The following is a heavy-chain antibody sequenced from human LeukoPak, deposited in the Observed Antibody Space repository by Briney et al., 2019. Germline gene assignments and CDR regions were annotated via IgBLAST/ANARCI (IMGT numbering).Heavy chain of an antibody. Sequence: PGGSLRLSCAASGFTFSWAWMSWVRQAPGKGLEWVGRIKSKTDGETTDCAAPVRGRFTLSRDDSKNTVYLQMNSLKTEDTAVYYCTTDAATIAAAGTGPYWGQGALVTVSS. V-gene: IGHV3-15*01. CDR3: TTDAATIAAAGTGPY. J-gene: IGHJ4*02. CDR2: IKSKTDGETT. D-gene: IGHD6-13*01. CDR1: GFTFSWAW.